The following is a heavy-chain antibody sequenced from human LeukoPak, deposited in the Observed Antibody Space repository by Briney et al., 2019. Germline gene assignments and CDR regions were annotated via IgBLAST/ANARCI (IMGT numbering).Heavy chain of an antibody. J-gene: IGHJ4*02. D-gene: IGHD2-15*01. CDR2: IYYSGST. Sequence: SVTLSLTCTVSGGSISSSSYFCRWIRQPPGGGLECIGSIYYSGSTYYNPSLKSRVTISVDTSKNQFCLKLRSVTGADTAVYFCARQYCSGASCYDYWTYWGQGTLVTVSS. CDR3: ARQYCSGASCYDYWTY. CDR1: GGSISSSSYF. V-gene: IGHV4-39*01.